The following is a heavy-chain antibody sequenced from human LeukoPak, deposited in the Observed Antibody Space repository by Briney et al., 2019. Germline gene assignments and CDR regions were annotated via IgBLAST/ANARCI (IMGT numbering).Heavy chain of an antibody. CDR3: AKVLNYYDSSGPLNN. D-gene: IGHD3-22*01. CDR1: GFTFSSYA. CDR2: ISGSGGST. Sequence: RAGGSLRLSCAASGFTFSSYAMDWVRQAPGKGLEWVSAISGSGGSTYYADSVKGRFTISRDNSKNTLYLQMNSLRAEDTAVYYCAKVLNYYDSSGPLNNWGQGTLVTVSS. J-gene: IGHJ4*02. V-gene: IGHV3-23*01.